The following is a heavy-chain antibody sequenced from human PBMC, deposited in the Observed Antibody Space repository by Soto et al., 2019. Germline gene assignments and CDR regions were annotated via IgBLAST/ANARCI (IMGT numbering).Heavy chain of an antibody. CDR3: ARDRPQDCTHGVCYPGGADY. D-gene: IGHD2-8*01. J-gene: IGHJ4*02. CDR2: INHSGST. V-gene: IGHV4-34*01. CDR1: GGSFSGYY. Sequence: SETLSLTCAVYGGSFSGYYWSWIRQPPGKGLEWIGEINHSGSTNYNPSLKSRVTISVDTSKNQFSLKLSSVTAADTAVYYCARDRPQDCTHGVCYPGGADYWGQGNLVTVSS.